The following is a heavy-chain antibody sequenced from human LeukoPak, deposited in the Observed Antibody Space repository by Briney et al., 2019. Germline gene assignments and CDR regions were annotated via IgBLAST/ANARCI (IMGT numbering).Heavy chain of an antibody. V-gene: IGHV1-69*13. D-gene: IGHD1-26*01. CDR2: IIPMFGTA. J-gene: IGHJ4*02. CDR1: GGTFSSYA. CDR3: ARAHYSGNYYVGLYYFDH. Sequence: SVKVSCKASGGTFSSYAISWVRQAPGQGLEWMGGIIPMFGTANYAQKFQARVTITADEFTSTAYMELSSLRSGDTAVYYCARAHYSGNYYVGLYYFDHWGQGTLVTVSS.